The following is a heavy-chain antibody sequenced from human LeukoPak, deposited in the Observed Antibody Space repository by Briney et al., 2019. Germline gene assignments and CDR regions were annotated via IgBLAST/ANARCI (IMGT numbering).Heavy chain of an antibody. V-gene: IGHV4-31*03. CDR1: GGSISSSGYY. CDR3: ARGALSSSTFDY. D-gene: IGHD2-2*01. Sequence: SQTLSLTCTVSGGSISSSGYYWTWMRQHPGKGLEWIGYISYTGSTDYNPSLKSRVTISVDTSKTQFSLKLSSVTAADTAVYYCARGALSSSTFDYWGQGTLVTVSS. CDR2: ISYTGST. J-gene: IGHJ4*02.